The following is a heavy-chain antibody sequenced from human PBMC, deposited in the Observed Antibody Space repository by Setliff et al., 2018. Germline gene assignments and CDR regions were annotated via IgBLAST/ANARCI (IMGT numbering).Heavy chain of an antibody. CDR1: GYSIITGYY. V-gene: IGHV4-38-2*02. Sequence: SETLSLTCSVSGYSIITGYYWAWIRRLPGRGLEWIGHFHTGGATDYNLSLKSRVTISLDSSKNQFSLKLSSVTAADTAVYYCARAISGWYSAHYYYMDVWGKGTTVTVSS. CDR3: ARAISGWYSAHYYYMDV. D-gene: IGHD6-19*01. CDR2: FHTGGAT. J-gene: IGHJ6*03.